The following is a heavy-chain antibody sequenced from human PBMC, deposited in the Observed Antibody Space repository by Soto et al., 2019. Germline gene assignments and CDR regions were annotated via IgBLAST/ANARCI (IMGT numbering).Heavy chain of an antibody. CDR1: GGSISNSNW. V-gene: IGHV4-4*02. CDR3: ARVRRDYDFWCGLRSTKQGIYYCDY. Sequence: QVQLQESGPGLVKPSGTLSLTCAFSGGSISNSNWWSWVRQPPGKGLEWIGEIYHSGSTNYNPSLKSRVAISLDKSRTQFSLRPSAMTAADTSVYACARVRRDYDFWCGLRSTKQGIYYCDYWGHGTLVTVSS. J-gene: IGHJ4*01. D-gene: IGHD3-3*01. CDR2: IYHSGST.